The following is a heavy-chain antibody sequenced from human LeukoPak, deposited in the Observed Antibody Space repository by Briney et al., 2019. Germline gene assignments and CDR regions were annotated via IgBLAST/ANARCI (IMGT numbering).Heavy chain of an antibody. CDR1: GGSISSYY. CDR3: ARVYSSGWARGTIDY. J-gene: IGHJ4*02. CDR2: IYYSGST. Sequence: SETLSLTCTVSGGSISSYYWSWIRQPPGKGLEWIGYIYYSGSTNYNPSLKSRVTISVDTSKNQFSLKLSSVTAADAAVYYCARVYSSGWARGTIDYWGQGTLVTVSS. D-gene: IGHD6-19*01. V-gene: IGHV4-59*01.